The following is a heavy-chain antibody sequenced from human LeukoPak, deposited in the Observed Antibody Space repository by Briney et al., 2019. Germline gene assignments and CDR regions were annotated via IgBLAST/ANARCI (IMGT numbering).Heavy chain of an antibody. V-gene: IGHV4-4*02. J-gene: IGHJ1*01. D-gene: IGHD2-2*01. Sequence: SETLSLTCAVSGGSITSTNWWSWVRQPPGKGLEWIGEIYHSGSTNYNPSLKSRVTISVDKSKNQFSLKLTSVTAADTAVYYCAIRWYCSSTSCHYGYFQHWGQGTLVTVSS. CDR3: AIRWYCSSTSCHYGYFQH. CDR2: IYHSGST. CDR1: GGSITSTNW.